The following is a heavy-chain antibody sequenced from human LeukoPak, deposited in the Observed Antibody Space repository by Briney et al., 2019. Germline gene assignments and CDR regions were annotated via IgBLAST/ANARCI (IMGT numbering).Heavy chain of an antibody. Sequence: GGSLRLSCAPSGFTVRSNYMSWARQAPGKGLEWVSVIYSGGSTYYADSVKGRFTISSDNAKNSLFLQMNSLRAEDTAVYYCTRGPREMDCWGQGTLVTVSS. CDR2: IYSGGST. CDR1: GFTVRSNY. D-gene: IGHD5-24*01. V-gene: IGHV3-53*01. J-gene: IGHJ4*02. CDR3: TRGPREMDC.